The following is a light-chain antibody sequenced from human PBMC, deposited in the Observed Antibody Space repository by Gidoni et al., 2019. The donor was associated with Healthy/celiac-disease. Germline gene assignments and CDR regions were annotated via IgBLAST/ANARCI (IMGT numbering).Light chain of an antibody. Sequence: EIVLTQSPGTLSLSPGERATLSCRASQSVSSSYLAWYQQKPGQAPRLLIYGASSMATGIPARFSGSGSATDFTLTISRLEPEDFAVYYCQQYGSSPITFGQGTRLEIK. CDR3: QQYGSSPIT. CDR1: QSVSSSY. V-gene: IGKV3-20*01. CDR2: GAS. J-gene: IGKJ5*01.